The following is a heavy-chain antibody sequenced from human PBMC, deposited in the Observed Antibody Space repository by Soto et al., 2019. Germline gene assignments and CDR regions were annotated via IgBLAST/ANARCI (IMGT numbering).Heavy chain of an antibody. D-gene: IGHD2-2*02. CDR1: GFTFSSYA. Sequence: GGSLRLSCAASGFTFSSYAMSWVRQAPGKGLEWVSAISGSGGSTYYADSVKGRFTISRDNSKNTLYLQMNSLRAEDTAVYYCAKIPRRNYYYYGMDVWGKGTTVTVSS. CDR3: AKIPRRNYYYYGMDV. CDR2: ISGSGGST. J-gene: IGHJ6*04. V-gene: IGHV3-23*01.